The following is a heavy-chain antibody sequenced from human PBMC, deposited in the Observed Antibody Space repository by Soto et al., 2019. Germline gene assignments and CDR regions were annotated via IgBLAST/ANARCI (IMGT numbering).Heavy chain of an antibody. V-gene: IGHV3-11*01. CDR1: GFTFSDYY. D-gene: IGHD4-17*01. J-gene: IGHJ1*01. Sequence: QVQLVESGGGLVRPGGSLRLSCAASGFTFSDYYMTWIRQAPGKGLEWVSYISSRASTIYYADSVKGRFTISRDNAKNSLYLQMNSLSAEDTAVYYCARDLREDYGATSGYFQHWGQGTLVTVSS. CDR2: ISSRASTI. CDR3: ARDLREDYGATSGYFQH.